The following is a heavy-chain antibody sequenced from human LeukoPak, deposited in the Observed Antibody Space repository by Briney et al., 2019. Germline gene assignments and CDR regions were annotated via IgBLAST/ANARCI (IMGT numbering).Heavy chain of an antibody. CDR3: AVQGRYCSGGSCYYFDY. Sequence: ASVKVSCKASGGTFSSYAISWVQQAPGQGLEWMGGIIPIFGTANYAQKFQGRVTITTDESTSTAYMELSSLRSEDTAVYYCAVQGRYCSGGSCYYFDYWGQGTLVTVSS. CDR2: IIPIFGTA. V-gene: IGHV1-69*05. J-gene: IGHJ4*02. D-gene: IGHD2-15*01. CDR1: GGTFSSYA.